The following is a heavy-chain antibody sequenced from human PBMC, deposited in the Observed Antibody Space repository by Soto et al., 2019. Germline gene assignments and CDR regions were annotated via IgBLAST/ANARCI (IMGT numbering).Heavy chain of an antibody. V-gene: IGHV4-39*01. CDR2: IYYSGST. J-gene: IGHJ4*02. CDR1: GGSISSSSYY. D-gene: IGHD6-13*01. Sequence: SETLSLTCTVSGGSISSSSYYWGWIRQPPGKGLEWIGSIYYSGSTYYNPSLKSRVTISVDTSKNQFSLELSSVTAADTAVYYCAAGYSSSWYVDYWGQGTLVTVSS. CDR3: AAGYSSSWYVDY.